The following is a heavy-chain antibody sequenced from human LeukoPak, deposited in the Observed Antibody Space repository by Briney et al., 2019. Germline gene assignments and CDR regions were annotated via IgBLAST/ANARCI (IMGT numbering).Heavy chain of an antibody. J-gene: IGHJ6*03. CDR3: AKAAARYGYYYMDV. V-gene: IGHV3-48*03. Sequence: GGSLRLSCAASGFTFSSYEMNWVRQAPGKGLEWVSYISSSGSTIYYADSVKGRFTISRDNSKNTLYLQMNSLRAEDTAVYYCAKAAARYGYYYMDVWGKGTTVTVSS. CDR1: GFTFSSYE. CDR2: ISSSGSTI. D-gene: IGHD1-1*01.